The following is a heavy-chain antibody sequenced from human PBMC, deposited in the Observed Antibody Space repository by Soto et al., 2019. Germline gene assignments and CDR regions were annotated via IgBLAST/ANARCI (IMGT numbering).Heavy chain of an antibody. CDR2: TSYTGNT. CDR1: VGSISYYN. CDR3: ARDMHAGFTLYVAP. V-gene: IGHV4-59*01. D-gene: IGHD2-8*01. J-gene: IGHJ5*02. Sequence: KASETLSLTCAVFVGSISYYNWCCMRQFPGKGLEWIAYTSYTGNTNYSPSLQSRVTISLDTSKNQLSLKLTSMTAAVTAVYYCARDMHAGFTLYVAPWGQGTLVTVSS.